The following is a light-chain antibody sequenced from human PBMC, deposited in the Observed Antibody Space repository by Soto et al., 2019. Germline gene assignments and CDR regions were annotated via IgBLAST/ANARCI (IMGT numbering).Light chain of an antibody. V-gene: IGLV1-47*01. CDR3: AAWDDSLSGVV. J-gene: IGLJ7*01. CDR1: RSNIGSSN. CDR2: KNN. Sequence: QSVLTQPPSASGTPGQRVTISCSGSRSNIGSSNVYWYQQVPGTAPKLLIYKNNQRPSAVPDRFSGSKSGTSAALAISGLRSEDEADYYCAAWDDSLSGVVFGGGTQLTVL.